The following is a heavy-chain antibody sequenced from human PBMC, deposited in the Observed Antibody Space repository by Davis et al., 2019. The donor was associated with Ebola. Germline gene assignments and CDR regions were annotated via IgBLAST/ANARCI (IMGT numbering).Heavy chain of an antibody. V-gene: IGHV1-18*01. CDR1: GYTFASYG. D-gene: IGHD6-13*01. Sequence: ASVKVSCKASGYTFASYGISWVRQAPGQGLEWMGWISAFNSNTNYAQKFQGRVTMTEDSSRDTAYMELSSLRSEDTAVYYCARGIYSSSWYGAYWGQGTLVTVSS. CDR2: ISAFNSNT. J-gene: IGHJ4*02. CDR3: ARGIYSSSWYGAY.